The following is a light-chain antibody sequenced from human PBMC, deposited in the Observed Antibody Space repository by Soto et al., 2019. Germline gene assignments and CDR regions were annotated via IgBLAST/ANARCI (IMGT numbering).Light chain of an antibody. CDR1: TSDVGTYNY. V-gene: IGLV2-14*01. Sequence: QSVLAQPASVSGSPGQSITISCTANTSDVGTYNYVSWYQQHPGKAPKLIIFEVINRPSGVSNRFSGSKSGNTASLIISGLQAEDEADYYCSSYTTSSTLVFGGGTQLTVL. CDR3: SSYTTSSTLV. J-gene: IGLJ2*01. CDR2: EVI.